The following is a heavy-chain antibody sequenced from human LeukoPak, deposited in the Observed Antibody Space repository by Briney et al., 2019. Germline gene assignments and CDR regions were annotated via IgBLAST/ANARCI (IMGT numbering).Heavy chain of an antibody. CDR2: IKNKDEGEKT. D-gene: IGHD1-26*01. CDR1: GFSFTNVW. J-gene: IGHJ4*02. CDR3: AKDQRWESPHYLDS. V-gene: IGHV3-15*07. Sequence: GGFLRLSCAVSGFSFTNVWMNWVRRAPGKGLEWVGRIKNKDEGEKTDYAAPVKGRFTISRDNSKNTLYVQMNSLRDEDTAVYYCAKDQRWESPHYLDSWGQGTLVTVSS.